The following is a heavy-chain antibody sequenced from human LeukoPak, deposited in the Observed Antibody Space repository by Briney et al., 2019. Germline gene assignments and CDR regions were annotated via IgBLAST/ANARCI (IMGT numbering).Heavy chain of an antibody. CDR1: GFTFSSYS. CDR3: ARGPLVGATSYFDS. D-gene: IGHD1-26*01. J-gene: IGHJ4*02. V-gene: IGHV3-21*04. CDR2: IGSSSSYI. Sequence: GGSLRLSCAASGFTFSSYSMNWVRQAPGKGLEWVSSIGSSSSYIYYADSVKGRFTISRDNAKNSLYLQMNSLRGEDTAVYYCARGPLVGATSYFDSWGQGTLVTVSS.